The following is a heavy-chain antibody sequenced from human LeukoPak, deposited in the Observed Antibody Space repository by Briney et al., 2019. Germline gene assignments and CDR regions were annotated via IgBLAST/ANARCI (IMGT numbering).Heavy chain of an antibody. CDR3: ARPASIVAAGYYYYYYMDV. V-gene: IGHV3-64*01. D-gene: IGHD6-13*01. CDR1: GFTFSSYA. Sequence: PGGSLRLSCAASGFTFSSYAMYWVRQAPGKGLEYVSAISSNGDSTYYANSMKGRFTISRDNSKSTVYLQMGSLRAEDMAVYYCARPASIVAAGYYYYYYMDVWGKGTTVTVSS. J-gene: IGHJ6*03. CDR2: ISSNGDST.